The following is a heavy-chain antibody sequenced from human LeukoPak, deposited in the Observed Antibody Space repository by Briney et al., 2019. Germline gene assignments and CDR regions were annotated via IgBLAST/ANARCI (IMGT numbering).Heavy chain of an antibody. Sequence: PGGSLRLSCAASGFTFSTYTIHWVRHVPGKGLMWVSRINNDGRSTTYADSVKGRFTISRDNAKNSLFLQMNSLRVEDTALYYCVREGGSDWYSGWFDPWGQGTQVTVTS. D-gene: IGHD6-19*01. CDR3: VREGGSDWYSGWFDP. V-gene: IGHV3-74*03. CDR1: GFTFSTYT. J-gene: IGHJ5*02. CDR2: INNDGRST.